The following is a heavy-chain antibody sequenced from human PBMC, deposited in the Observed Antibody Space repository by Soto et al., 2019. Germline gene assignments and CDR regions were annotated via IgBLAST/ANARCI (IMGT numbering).Heavy chain of an antibody. CDR2: ISGSGGST. Sequence: GGSLRLSCAASGFTFSSCAMSWVRQAPGKGLAWVSAISGSGGSTSYADSVKGRSTISRDNYKNTLYLQMNSLRAEDTAVYYCAKDVPNWGSGPHDAFHXWGQATMVTVS. CDR1: GFTFSSCA. V-gene: IGHV3-23*01. J-gene: IGHJ3*02. D-gene: IGHD7-27*01. CDR3: AKDVPNWGSGPHDAFHX.